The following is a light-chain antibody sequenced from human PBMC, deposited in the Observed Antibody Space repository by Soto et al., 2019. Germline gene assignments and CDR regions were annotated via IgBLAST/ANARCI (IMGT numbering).Light chain of an antibody. Sequence: DIQMTPSPSTLSASVGDRVTITCRASQSISSWLAWYQQKPGKAPKLLIYDASSLESGVPSRFSGSGSGTEFTLTISSLQPDDFATYYCQQYNSYSQFGQGTKVDIK. CDR2: DAS. V-gene: IGKV1-5*01. CDR3: QQYNSYSQ. CDR1: QSISSW. J-gene: IGKJ1*01.